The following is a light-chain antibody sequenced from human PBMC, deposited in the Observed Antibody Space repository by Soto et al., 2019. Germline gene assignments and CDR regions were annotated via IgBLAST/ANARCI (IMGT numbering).Light chain of an antibody. J-gene: IGKJ5*01. CDR3: QQRSDWPIT. Sequence: EVVLTQSPATLSLSAGERATLSCRASQSIGSQLAWYQQKPGQAPRLVISDASNRATGIPARFSGSGSATDFTLTISTLEPEDFGIYYCQQRSDWPITFGQGTRLEIK. CDR2: DAS. CDR1: QSIGSQ. V-gene: IGKV3-11*01.